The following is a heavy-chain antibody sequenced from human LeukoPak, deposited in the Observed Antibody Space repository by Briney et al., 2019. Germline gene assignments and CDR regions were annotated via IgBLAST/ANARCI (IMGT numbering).Heavy chain of an antibody. Sequence: SETLSLTCTVSGDSVSSTTSYWTWIRQPPGQGLEYIGSIFYSGITFYNPSLKSRVTMSVDTSKNQFSLKLNSVTAADTAVYFCARQLAGLFFNSWGQGTLVAVSP. CDR1: GDSVSSTTSY. D-gene: IGHD6-19*01. J-gene: IGHJ4*02. CDR2: IFYSGIT. V-gene: IGHV4-39*01. CDR3: ARQLAGLFFNS.